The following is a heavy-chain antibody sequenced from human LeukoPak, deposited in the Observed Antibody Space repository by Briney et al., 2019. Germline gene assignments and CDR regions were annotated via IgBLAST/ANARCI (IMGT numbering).Heavy chain of an antibody. CDR2: MWYDGSNK. D-gene: IGHD2-15*01. V-gene: IGHV3-33*06. J-gene: IGHJ3*02. CDR1: GFTFSNYG. CDR3: AKEADSGAFDI. Sequence: GGSLRLSCAASGFTFSNYGMHWVRQAPGKGLEWVAVMWYDGSNKYYTDSVKGRFTISRDNSKNTLYLQMNSLRAEDTAVYYCAKEADSGAFDIWGQGTMVTVSS.